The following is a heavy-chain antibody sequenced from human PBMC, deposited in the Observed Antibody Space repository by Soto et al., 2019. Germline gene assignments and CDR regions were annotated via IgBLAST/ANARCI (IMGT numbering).Heavy chain of an antibody. CDR1: GFPFSSYA. CDR3: GRQNGRGPCPSRIGFDP. D-gene: IGHD1-26*01. V-gene: IGHV3-23*01. J-gene: IGHJ5*02. Sequence: PGGSLRLSCAASGFPFSSYAMSCVRQAPGKGLEWVSAISGSGGRTYYADYVKGRFTISRDNSENTLYLQMNGLRGEDTAVYYCGRQNGRGPCPSRIGFDPWGQGTSVTVSS. CDR2: ISGSGGRT.